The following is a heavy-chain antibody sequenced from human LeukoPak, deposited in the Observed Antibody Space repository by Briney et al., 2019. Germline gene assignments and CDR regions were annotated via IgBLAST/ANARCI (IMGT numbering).Heavy chain of an antibody. J-gene: IGHJ6*02. D-gene: IGHD2-15*01. CDR3: AKDRRIMSPHYGMDV. Sequence: GGSLRLSCEASGFTFISYGVHWVRQAPGKGLEWVAVTSYDGRYQYQADSVKGRFTLARDNSKNTVYLQMNSLSTEDTAVYYCAKDRRIMSPHYGMDVWGQGTTVTVSS. CDR1: GFTFISYG. V-gene: IGHV3-30*18. CDR2: TSYDGRYQ.